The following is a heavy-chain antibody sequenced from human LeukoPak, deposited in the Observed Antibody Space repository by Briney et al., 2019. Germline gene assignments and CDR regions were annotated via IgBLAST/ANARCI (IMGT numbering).Heavy chain of an antibody. CDR2: ISNDGSIK. CDR1: GFTFSSYS. Sequence: GGSLRLSCAASGFTFSSYSMHWVRQAPGKGLEWVAVISNDGSIKYYADSVKGRFTISRYNSKNTLYLQMNSLRAEDTAVYYCARGQGLKGAFDIWGQGTVVTVSS. CDR3: ARGQGLKGAFDI. J-gene: IGHJ3*02. V-gene: IGHV3-30-3*01.